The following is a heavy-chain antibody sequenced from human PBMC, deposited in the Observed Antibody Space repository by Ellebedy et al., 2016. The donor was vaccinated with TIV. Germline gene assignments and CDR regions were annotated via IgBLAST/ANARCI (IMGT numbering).Heavy chain of an antibody. CDR2: VSYDGSNK. CDR1: GFTFNSYA. Sequence: GESLKISCAASGFTFNSYAIHWVRQAPGKVLEWVAVVSYDGSNKYYAASVKGRFTISRDNSKNTLYLQMNSLRAENTAVYYCARDLKKRTAAGTELDYWGQGTLVTVSS. J-gene: IGHJ4*02. CDR3: ARDLKKRTAAGTELDY. D-gene: IGHD6-13*01. V-gene: IGHV3-30-3*01.